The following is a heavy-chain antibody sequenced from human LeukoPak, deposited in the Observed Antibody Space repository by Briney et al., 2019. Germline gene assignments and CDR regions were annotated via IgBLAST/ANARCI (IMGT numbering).Heavy chain of an antibody. Sequence: PGGSLRLSCAASGFTFDDYAMHWVRQAPGKGLEWVSGISWNSGSIGYADSVKGRFTISRDNAKNSLYLQMNSLRAEDTALYYCAKDKGPVDDAFDIWGQGTMVTVSS. D-gene: IGHD6-19*01. CDR2: ISWNSGSI. CDR1: GFTFDDYA. CDR3: AKDKGPVDDAFDI. J-gene: IGHJ3*02. V-gene: IGHV3-9*01.